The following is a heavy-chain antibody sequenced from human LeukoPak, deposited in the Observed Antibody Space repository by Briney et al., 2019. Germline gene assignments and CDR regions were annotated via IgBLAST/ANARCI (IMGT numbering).Heavy chain of an antibody. CDR1: GGPFSGYF. D-gene: IGHD3-10*01. Sequence: SETLSLTCAVSGGPFSGYFWSWIRQPPGKGREWIGEIHNSGTTNYNPSLNSRVTISEDTSKNQIYLNLRSVTAADTAVYYCARRYYYNLGSFPFDFWGQGTLVTVSS. CDR3: ARRYYYNLGSFPFDF. V-gene: IGHV4-34*01. CDR2: IHNSGTT. J-gene: IGHJ4*02.